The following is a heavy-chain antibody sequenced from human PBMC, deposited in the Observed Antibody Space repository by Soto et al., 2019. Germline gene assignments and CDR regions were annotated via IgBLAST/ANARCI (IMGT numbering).Heavy chain of an antibody. CDR1: GFPVSSKY. Sequence: GGYRTLSCPVSGFPVSSKYMRCELQAPGKGLEWVSVIYSGDSTYYADSVKGRFTLSRDNSKNTLYLQMNSLSGEDTAVYYCESDRGYDYLDNMGLGT. J-gene: IGHJ4*02. CDR3: ESDRGYDYLDN. CDR2: IYSGDST. V-gene: IGHV3-66*01. D-gene: IGHD5-12*01.